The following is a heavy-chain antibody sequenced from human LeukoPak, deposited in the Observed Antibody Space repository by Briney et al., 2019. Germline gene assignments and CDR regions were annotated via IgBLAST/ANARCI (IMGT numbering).Heavy chain of an antibody. CDR2: IYTSGST. CDR1: GYSISSGYY. V-gene: IGHV4-61*02. J-gene: IGHJ4*02. CDR3: ARDFWSGYRYFDY. Sequence: PSQTLSLTCTVSGYSISSGYYWSWIRQPAGQGLEWIGRIYTSGSTNYNPSLKSRVTISVDTSKNQFSLKLSSVTAADTAVYYCARDFWSGYRYFDYWGQGTLVTVSS. D-gene: IGHD3-3*01.